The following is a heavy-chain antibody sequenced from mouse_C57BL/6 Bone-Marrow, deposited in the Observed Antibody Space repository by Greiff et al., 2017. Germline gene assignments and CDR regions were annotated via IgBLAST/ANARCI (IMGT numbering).Heavy chain of an antibody. CDR3: ARYYYGSSCGGFYYAMDY. Sequence: EVQLVESGGGLVQPGGSLSLSCAASGFTFTDYYMSWVRQPPGKALEWLGFIRNKANGYTTEYSASVKGRFTISRDNSQSILYLQMNALRAEDSATYYCARYYYGSSCGGFYYAMDYWGQGTSVTVSS. CDR1: GFTFTDYY. D-gene: IGHD1-1*01. J-gene: IGHJ4*01. CDR2: IRNKANGYTT. V-gene: IGHV7-3*01.